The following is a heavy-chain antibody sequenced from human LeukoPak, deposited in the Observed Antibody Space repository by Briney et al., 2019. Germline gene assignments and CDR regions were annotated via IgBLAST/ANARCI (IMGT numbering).Heavy chain of an antibody. J-gene: IGHJ3*02. D-gene: IGHD3-3*01. CDR2: ISSSGSTI. CDR1: GFTFSDYY. CDR3: ARDLRYYDFWSGYYRSRDAFDI. V-gene: IGHV3-11*04. Sequence: AGGSLRLSCAASGFTFSDYYMSWIRQAPGKGLEWVSYISSSGSTIYYADSVKGRFTISRDNAKNSLYLQMNSLRAEDTAVYYCARDLRYYDFWSGYYRSRDAFDIWGQGTMVTVSS.